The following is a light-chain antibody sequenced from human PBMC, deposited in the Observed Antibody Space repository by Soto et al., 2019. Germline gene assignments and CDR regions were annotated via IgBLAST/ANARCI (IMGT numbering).Light chain of an antibody. Sequence: IQLTQSPSSLSASVGDTVTISCRASQTIDNYLAWYQQYPGRAPKLLIYLASTLQSGVPSRFSGSGSGTDLKLTISSLQPEDFATYYCQQLDSNPPWTFGQGTRVEIK. J-gene: IGKJ1*01. V-gene: IGKV1-9*01. CDR3: QQLDSNPPWT. CDR1: QTIDNY. CDR2: LAS.